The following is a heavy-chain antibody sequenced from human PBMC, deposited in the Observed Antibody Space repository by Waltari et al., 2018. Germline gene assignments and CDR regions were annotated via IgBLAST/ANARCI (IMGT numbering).Heavy chain of an antibody. CDR1: GGSISSGSYS. D-gene: IGHD6-19*01. J-gene: IGHJ3*02. V-gene: IGHV4-61*02. Sequence: QVQLQESGPGLVKPSQTLALTCTVSGGSISSGSYSWSCIRQPAGKGLEWIGRIYTSGSTNYNPSLKRRVTISVDTSKNQFSLKLSSVTAADTAVYYCAKGSSSDYAFDIWGQGTMVTVSS. CDR2: IYTSGST. CDR3: AKGSSSDYAFDI.